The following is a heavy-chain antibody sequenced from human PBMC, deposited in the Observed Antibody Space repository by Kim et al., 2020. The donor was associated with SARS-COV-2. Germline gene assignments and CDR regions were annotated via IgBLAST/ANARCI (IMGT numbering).Heavy chain of an antibody. CDR3: AKDRGPDYFDY. J-gene: IGHJ4*02. Sequence: ASVKVSCKASGYTLTTYVMHWVRQAPGQRLEWMGSINAANGNTKYSQKFQGRVTITRDTSANTAYMELSSLRSEDTAVYYCAKDRGPDYFDYWGQGTLVT. CDR2: INAANGNT. CDR1: GYTLTTYV. D-gene: IGHD3-10*01. V-gene: IGHV1-3*01.